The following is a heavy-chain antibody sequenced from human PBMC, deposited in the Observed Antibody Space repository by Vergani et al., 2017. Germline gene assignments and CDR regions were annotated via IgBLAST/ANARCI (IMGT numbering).Heavy chain of an antibody. Sequence: VQLEESGGGVVQPGRSLRLSCAGSGFTLSSHAMHWVRQAPGKGLEWVSAISGSGGSTYYADSVKGRFTISRDNSKNTLYLQMNSLRAEDTAVYYCAKGGEGYCSSTSCAHYYYYYYMDVWGKGTTVTVSS. CDR1: GFTLSSHA. V-gene: IGHV3-23*04. CDR2: ISGSGGST. CDR3: AKGGEGYCSSTSCAHYYYYYYMDV. J-gene: IGHJ6*03. D-gene: IGHD2-2*01.